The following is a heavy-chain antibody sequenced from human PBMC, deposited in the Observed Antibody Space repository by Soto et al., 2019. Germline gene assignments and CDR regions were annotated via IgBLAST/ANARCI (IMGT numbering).Heavy chain of an antibody. CDR2: IYYSGST. CDR3: ARDPGAYSSSAGNWFDP. Sequence: SETLSLTCTVSGGSISSYYWSWIRQPPGKGLEWIGYIYYSGSTNYNPSLKSRVTISVDTSKNQFSLKLSSVTAADTAVYYCARDPGAYSSSAGNWFDPWGQGTLVTVSS. V-gene: IGHV4-59*01. CDR1: GGSISSYY. J-gene: IGHJ5*02. D-gene: IGHD6-6*01.